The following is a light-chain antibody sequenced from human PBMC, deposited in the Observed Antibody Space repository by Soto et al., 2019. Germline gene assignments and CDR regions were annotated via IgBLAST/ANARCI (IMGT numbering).Light chain of an antibody. CDR1: QSVSSSY. V-gene: IGKV3D-7*01. Sequence: EFVLTQSPCTLSLSPGERATRSCRASQSVSSSYLAWYQQKPGQAPRLLIYGASTRATGIPARFSGSGSGTEFTLTISSLQPEDFATYYCPQHNTYPSITFGQGTRLEIK. CDR2: GAS. J-gene: IGKJ5*01. CDR3: PQHNTYPSIT.